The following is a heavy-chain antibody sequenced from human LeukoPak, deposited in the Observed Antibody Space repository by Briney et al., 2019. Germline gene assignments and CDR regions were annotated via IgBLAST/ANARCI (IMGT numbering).Heavy chain of an antibody. CDR2: VSWNSGTI. J-gene: IGHJ3*02. D-gene: IGHD3-16*01. V-gene: IGHV3-9*01. Sequence: GGSLRLSCAASGFIFDEYAMHCVRQVPGKGLEWVSGVSWNSGTIDYVDSVKGRFTISRDNAKNSIYLQMNKLRPEDTGLNYCAKSEIWGEGDAFDIWGQGTMVIVS. CDR1: GFIFDEYA. CDR3: AKSEIWGEGDAFDI.